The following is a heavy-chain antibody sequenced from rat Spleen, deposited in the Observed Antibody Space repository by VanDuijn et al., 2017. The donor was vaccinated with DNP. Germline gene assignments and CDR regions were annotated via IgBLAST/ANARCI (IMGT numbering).Heavy chain of an antibody. CDR1: GFTFSNYG. CDR3: TRHQYYDGTYYNWFAY. CDR2: LSYNGGTP. V-gene: IGHV5-29*01. Sequence: EVQLVESGGGLVQPGRSLKLSCAASGFTFSNYGMAWVRQAPTKGLEWVATLSYNGGTPYYRDSVKDRFTISRDNAKNTLYLQMDSLRSEDTATYYCTRHQYYDGTYYNWFAYWGQGTLVTVSS. D-gene: IGHD1-12*02. J-gene: IGHJ3*01.